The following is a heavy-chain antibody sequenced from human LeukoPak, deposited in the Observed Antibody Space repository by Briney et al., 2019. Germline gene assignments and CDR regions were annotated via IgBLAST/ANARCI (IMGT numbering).Heavy chain of an antibody. CDR3: AKGHYYGSGSLDY. CDR2: ISGSGGST. Sequence: PGGSLRLSCTASGFTFSSYAMSWVRQAPGKGLEWVSAISGSGGSTYYADSVKGRFTISRDNSKNTLYVQMNSLRAEDTAVYYCAKGHYYGSGSLDYWGRGTLVTVSS. V-gene: IGHV3-23*01. J-gene: IGHJ4*02. CDR1: GFTFSSYA. D-gene: IGHD3-10*01.